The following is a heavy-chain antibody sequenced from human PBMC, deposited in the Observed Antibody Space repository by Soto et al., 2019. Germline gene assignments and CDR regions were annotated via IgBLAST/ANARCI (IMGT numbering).Heavy chain of an antibody. CDR1: GGTFSSYA. Sequence: ASVKVSCKASGGTFSSYAISWVRQAPGQGLEWMGGIIPIFGTANYAQKFQGRVTITADESTSTAYMELSSLRSEDTAVYYCAYDILFGELLYHWFDPWGQGTLVTVSS. J-gene: IGHJ5*02. D-gene: IGHD3-10*01. CDR2: IIPIFGTA. CDR3: AYDILFGELLYHWFDP. V-gene: IGHV1-69*13.